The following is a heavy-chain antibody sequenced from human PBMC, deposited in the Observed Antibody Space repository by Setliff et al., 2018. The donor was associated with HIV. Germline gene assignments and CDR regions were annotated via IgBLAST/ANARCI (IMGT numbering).Heavy chain of an antibody. D-gene: IGHD3-10*01. V-gene: IGHV1-69*02. Sequence: SVKVSCKASGGTFSSYTISWVRQAPGQGLEWMGRIIPILGIANYAQKFQGRVTMTSDTSTSTVYMELSSPKSEDTAVYYCARGLGVRGVYYYYYMDVWGKGTTVTVSS. J-gene: IGHJ6*03. CDR3: ARGLGVRGVYYYYYMDV. CDR2: IIPILGIA. CDR1: GGTFSSYT.